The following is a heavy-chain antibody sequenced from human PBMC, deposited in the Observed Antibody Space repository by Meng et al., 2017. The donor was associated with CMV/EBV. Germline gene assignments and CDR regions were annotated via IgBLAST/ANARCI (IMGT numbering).Heavy chain of an antibody. CDR1: GGTFSSYA. CDR2: IIPILGIA. D-gene: IGHD1-26*01. J-gene: IGHJ4*02. V-gene: IGHV1-69*10. Sequence: SVKVSCKASGGTFSSYAISWVRQAPGQGLEWMGGIIPILGIANYAQKFQGRVTITADKSTSTAYMELSSLRSDDTAVYYCARDDLKYSGSYSTDYWGQGTLVTVSS. CDR3: ARDDLKYSGSYSTDY.